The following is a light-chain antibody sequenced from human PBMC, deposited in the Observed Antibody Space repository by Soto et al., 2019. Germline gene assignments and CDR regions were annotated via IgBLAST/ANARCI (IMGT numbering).Light chain of an antibody. CDR2: DAS. J-gene: IGKJ1*01. Sequence: DIQMTQSPSTLFASVGDRVTITFRASQSISSWLAWYQQKPGKAPKLLIYDASSLESGVPSRFSGSGSGTEFTLTISSLQPDDFATYYCQQYNSYSEAFGQGTKVE. CDR3: QQYNSYSEA. V-gene: IGKV1-5*01. CDR1: QSISSW.